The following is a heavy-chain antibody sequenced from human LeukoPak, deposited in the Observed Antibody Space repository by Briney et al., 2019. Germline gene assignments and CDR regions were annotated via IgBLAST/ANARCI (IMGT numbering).Heavy chain of an antibody. CDR2: ISWNSGSI. D-gene: IGHD7-27*01. CDR3: AKDSDKLGLSIGPFDY. J-gene: IGHJ4*02. Sequence: AGGSLRLSCAASGFTFDDYAMHWVRQAPGKGLEWVSGISWNSGSIGYADSMKGRFTISRDNAKNSLYLQMNSLRPEDTALYYCAKDSDKLGLSIGPFDYWGQGILVTVSS. CDR1: GFTFDDYA. V-gene: IGHV3-9*01.